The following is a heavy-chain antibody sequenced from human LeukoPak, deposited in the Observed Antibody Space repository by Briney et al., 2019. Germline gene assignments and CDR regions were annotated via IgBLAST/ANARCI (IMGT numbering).Heavy chain of an antibody. V-gene: IGHV3-21*01. Sequence: NPGGSLRLSCAASGFTFISFSMIWVRQAPGKGLEWVSSISGSSSYIYYADSVKGRFTISRDNAKNSLYLQMNSLRAEDTAVYYCARAGATGGAFDIWGQGTMVPVSS. D-gene: IGHD2-15*01. CDR1: GFTFISFS. J-gene: IGHJ3*02. CDR2: ISGSSSYI. CDR3: ARAGATGGAFDI.